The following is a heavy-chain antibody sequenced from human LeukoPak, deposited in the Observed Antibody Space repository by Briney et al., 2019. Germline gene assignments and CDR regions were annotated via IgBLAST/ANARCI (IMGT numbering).Heavy chain of an antibody. Sequence: SETLSLTCAVYGGSSIGYSWTWVRQPPGKGLEWIGEIDDSGITNYRPSLKSRVTISVDTSKNQFSLKLSSVTAADTAVYYCARVSSSWPHYYFDYWGQGTLVTVSS. CDR1: GGSSIGYS. CDR2: IDDSGIT. CDR3: ARVSSSWPHYYFDY. J-gene: IGHJ4*02. V-gene: IGHV4-34*01. D-gene: IGHD6-13*01.